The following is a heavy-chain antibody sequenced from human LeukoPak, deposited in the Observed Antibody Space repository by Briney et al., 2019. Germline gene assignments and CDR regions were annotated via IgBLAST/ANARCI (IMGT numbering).Heavy chain of an antibody. Sequence: GWSLTLYCAASELTFGSYSMNLVLEAPGKGLEKVSSISSSSSYIYYADSVKGRFTISRDNSKNTLYLQMNSLRAEDTAVYYCARDGPEWPGDYYMDVWGKGSTVTVSS. J-gene: IGHJ6*03. V-gene: IGHV3-21*01. D-gene: IGHD3-3*01. CDR3: ARDGPEWPGDYYMDV. CDR2: ISSSSSYI. CDR1: ELTFGSYS.